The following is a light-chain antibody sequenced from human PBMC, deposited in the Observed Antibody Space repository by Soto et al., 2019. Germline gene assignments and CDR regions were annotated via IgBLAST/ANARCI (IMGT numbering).Light chain of an antibody. J-gene: IGLJ3*02. CDR3: SSYAGSNDRWV. CDR1: SSDIGAYNY. V-gene: IGLV2-8*01. Sequence: QSALTQPPSASGSPGQSVTISCTGTSSDIGAYNYVSWYQQHPGKAPKLMIHEVSKRPSGVPDRFSGSKSGNTASLTVSGLLAEDEADYYCSSYAGSNDRWVFGGGTKLNVL. CDR2: EVS.